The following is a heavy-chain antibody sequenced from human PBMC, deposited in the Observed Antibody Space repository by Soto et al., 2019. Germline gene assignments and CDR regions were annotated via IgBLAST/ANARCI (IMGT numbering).Heavy chain of an antibody. CDR2: ISGRGDST. J-gene: IGHJ6*02. CDR3: AKALDGIDDYFYAMGV. V-gene: IGHV3-23*01. Sequence: GGFLRFSYAGSGSFFGQHAMTWVRQAPGKGLEWISAISGRGDSTYYADAVKGRFTISRDNSKNTLYLQMNSLRVEDTAVYYCAKALDGIDDYFYAMGVWGQGT. D-gene: IGHD1-1*01. CDR1: GSFFGQHA.